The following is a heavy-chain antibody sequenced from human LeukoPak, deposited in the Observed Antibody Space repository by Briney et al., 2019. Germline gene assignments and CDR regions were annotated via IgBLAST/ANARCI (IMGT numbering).Heavy chain of an antibody. D-gene: IGHD3-16*02. V-gene: IGHV4-59*06. CDR1: GGSISSYY. Sequence: TPSETLSLTCTVSGGSISSYYWGWIRQPPGKGLEWIGYIYYSGSTYYNPSLKSRVTISVDTSKNQFSLKLSSVTAADTAVYYCARFLYVWGSYQTNYGMDVWGQGTTVTVSS. CDR2: IYYSGST. J-gene: IGHJ6*02. CDR3: ARFLYVWGSYQTNYGMDV.